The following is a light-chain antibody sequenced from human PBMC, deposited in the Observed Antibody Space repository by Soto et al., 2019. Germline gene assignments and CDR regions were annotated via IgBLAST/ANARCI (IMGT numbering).Light chain of an antibody. CDR2: DVT. CDR3: CSYAGTDTFV. V-gene: IGLV2-11*01. CDR1: SSDVGGYNY. J-gene: IGLJ1*01. Sequence: QSSLTPPGSVSKSPGESVTISCTGTSSDVGGYNYVSWYQQHPDKAPKLMIYDVTKRPSGVPDRFSGSKSDNTASLTISGLQAEDEADYYCCSYAGTDTFVFGTGTKVNVL.